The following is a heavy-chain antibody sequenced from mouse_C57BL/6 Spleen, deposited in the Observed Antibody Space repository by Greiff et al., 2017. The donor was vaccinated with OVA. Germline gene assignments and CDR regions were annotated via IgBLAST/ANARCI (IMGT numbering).Heavy chain of an antibody. D-gene: IGHD2-1*01. V-gene: IGHV5-9-1*02. CDR2: ISSGGDYI. CDR1: GFTFSSYA. Sequence: EVKLVESGEGLVKPGGSLKLSCAASGFTFSSYAMSWVRQTPEKRLEWVAYISSGGDYIYYADTVKGRFTISRDNARNTLYLQMSSLKSEDTAMYYCTRDEGYYGNYNWYFDVWGTGTTVTVSS. CDR3: TRDEGYYGNYNWYFDV. J-gene: IGHJ1*03.